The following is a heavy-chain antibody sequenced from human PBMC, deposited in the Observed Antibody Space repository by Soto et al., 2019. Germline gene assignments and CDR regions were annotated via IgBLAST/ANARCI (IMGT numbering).Heavy chain of an antibody. CDR1: GGSISSGDYY. Sequence: SETLSLTCTVSGGSISSGDYYWSWIRQPPGKGLEWIGYIYYSGSTYYNPSLKSRVTISVDTSKNQFSLKLSSVTAADTAVYYCASHITMVRGVIPIPFDYWGQGTLVTVSS. V-gene: IGHV4-30-4*01. D-gene: IGHD3-10*01. J-gene: IGHJ4*02. CDR2: IYYSGST. CDR3: ASHITMVRGVIPIPFDY.